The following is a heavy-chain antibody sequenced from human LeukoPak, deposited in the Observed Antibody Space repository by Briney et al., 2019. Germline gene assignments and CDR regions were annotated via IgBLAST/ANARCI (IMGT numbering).Heavy chain of an antibody. J-gene: IGHJ3*02. V-gene: IGHV3-33*01. Sequence: GGSLRLSCAASGFTFSSYGMHWVRQAPGKGLEWVAVTWYDGSNKYYADSVKGRFTISRDNSKNTLYLQMNSLRAEDTAVYYCARDGGVGGSYFEGAFDIWGQGTMVTVSP. CDR2: TWYDGSNK. CDR3: ARDGGVGGSYFEGAFDI. CDR1: GFTFSSYG. D-gene: IGHD1-26*01.